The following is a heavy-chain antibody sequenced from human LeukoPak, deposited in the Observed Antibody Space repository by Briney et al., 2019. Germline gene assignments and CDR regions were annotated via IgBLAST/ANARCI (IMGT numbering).Heavy chain of an antibody. D-gene: IGHD1-7*01. Sequence: SETLSLTCAVYGGSFSGYYWSWIRQPPGKGLEWIGEINHSGSTNYNPSLKSRVTISVDTSKNQFSLKLSSVTAADTAVYYCARGGYNWNYRRWFDPWGQGTLVTVSS. CDR3: ARGGYNWNYRRWFDP. CDR1: GGSFSGYY. V-gene: IGHV4-34*01. CDR2: INHSGST. J-gene: IGHJ5*02.